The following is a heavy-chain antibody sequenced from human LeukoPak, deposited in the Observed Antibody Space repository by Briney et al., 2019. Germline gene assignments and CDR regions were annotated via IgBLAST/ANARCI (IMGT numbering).Heavy chain of an antibody. D-gene: IGHD3-16*01. J-gene: IGHJ3*01. Sequence: PGGSLRLSCAASGFTFSDYYMTWVRQAPGKGLECLSYISSSGGSTFYIDSVKGRFTISRDNTKSSLYLQMNGLSAEDTAVYYCARWGSPTVDAFDVWGQGTVVTVSS. CDR3: ARWGSPTVDAFDV. V-gene: IGHV3-11*01. CDR2: ISSSGGST. CDR1: GFTFSDYY.